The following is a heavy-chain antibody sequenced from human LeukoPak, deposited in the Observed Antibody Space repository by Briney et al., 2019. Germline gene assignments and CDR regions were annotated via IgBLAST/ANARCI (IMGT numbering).Heavy chain of an antibody. Sequence: KPSETLSLTCTVSGGSISYYYWSRIRQPAGGGLEWVGRIYISGSTNYNPSLKSRVTISIDKSNNQFFLKLNSVTAADTAVYYCARESPTYSSGWYKDFWGQGTLVTVSS. CDR1: GGSISYYY. D-gene: IGHD6-19*01. CDR3: ARESPTYSSGWYKDF. V-gene: IGHV4-4*07. CDR2: IYISGST. J-gene: IGHJ4*02.